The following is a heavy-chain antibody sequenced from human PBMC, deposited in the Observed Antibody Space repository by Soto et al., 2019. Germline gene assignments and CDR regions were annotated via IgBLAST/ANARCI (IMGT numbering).Heavy chain of an antibody. CDR3: AIDGDRRMAASPYYFNAMEV. CDR1: RSCLGSYY. V-gene: IGHV4-59*01. CDR2: VFYTWRA. J-gene: IGHJ6*01. D-gene: IGHD2-21*02. Sequence: PGSACRSCLGSYYWSWIRQPPGKGLERIGSVFYTWRANYNASLKSRVSISLDTSNYQLSLKLSSVTAADTAVYYCAIDGDRRMAASPYYFNAMEVREPVTTFAASS.